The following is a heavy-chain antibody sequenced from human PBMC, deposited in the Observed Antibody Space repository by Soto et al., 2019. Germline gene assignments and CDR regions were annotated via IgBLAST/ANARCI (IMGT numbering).Heavy chain of an antibody. J-gene: IGHJ4*02. CDR2: INDDGTFT. Sequence: EVQLVESGGGVIQPGGSLRLSCTASGFTFNMYWMHWVRQVAGKGLVWVSRINDDGTFTDYADSVKGRFTISRDNARDTLYLQMDSLRAEDTAIYFCAKDSYSDFWSGHYYYFDFWGQGTLVTVSS. CDR3: AKDSYSDFWSGHYYYFDF. D-gene: IGHD3-3*01. V-gene: IGHV3-74*01. CDR1: GFTFNMYW.